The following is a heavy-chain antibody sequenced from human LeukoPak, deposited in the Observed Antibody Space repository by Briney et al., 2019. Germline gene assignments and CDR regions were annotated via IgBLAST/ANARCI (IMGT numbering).Heavy chain of an antibody. D-gene: IGHD3-10*01. Sequence: SETLSLTCTVPGGSISSYYWSWIRQPPGKGLEWIGYIYYSGSTNYNPSLKSRVTISVDTSKNQFSLKLSSVTAADTAVYYCARDRGRGSPFDYWGQGTLVTVSS. J-gene: IGHJ4*02. CDR1: GGSISSYY. CDR2: IYYSGST. V-gene: IGHV4-59*01. CDR3: ARDRGRGSPFDY.